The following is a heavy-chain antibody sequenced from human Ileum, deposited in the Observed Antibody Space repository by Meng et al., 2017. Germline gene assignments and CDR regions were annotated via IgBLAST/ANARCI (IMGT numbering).Heavy chain of an antibody. CDR2: INHSATT. CDR3: ARSERSVYWYFDL. Sequence: QVQLPHCGAGLLRPSETLSLPCGVYGGSFSASYCTWIRQPPGKGLEWIVEINHSATTYYSPSLMGRVSVSVDTSKNQFSLKLTSVTAADTAVYYCARSERSVYWYFDLWGRGTLVTVSS. CDR1: GGSFSASY. V-gene: IGHV4-34*01. J-gene: IGHJ2*01. D-gene: IGHD1-26*01.